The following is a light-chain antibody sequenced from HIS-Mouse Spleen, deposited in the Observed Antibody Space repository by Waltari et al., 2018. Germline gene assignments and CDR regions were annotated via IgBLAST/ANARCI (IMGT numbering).Light chain of an antibody. CDR1: ALPKKY. Sequence: SYELTQPPSVSVSPGQTARITFSGAALPKKYAYWYPQKSGQAPVLVIYEDSKRPSGIPERFSGSSSGTMATLTISGAQVEDEADYYCYSTDSSGNHRVFGGGTKLTVL. J-gene: IGLJ2*01. CDR2: EDS. CDR3: YSTDSSGNHRV. V-gene: IGLV3-10*01.